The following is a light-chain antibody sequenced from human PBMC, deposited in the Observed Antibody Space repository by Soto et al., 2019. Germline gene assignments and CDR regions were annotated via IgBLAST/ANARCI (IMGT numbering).Light chain of an antibody. CDR1: QSVSSY. V-gene: IGKV3-11*01. CDR3: RQRYNRPPFT. Sequence: EIVLTQSPATLSLSPGERATLSCRASQSVSSYLAWYQQKPGKAPRLLIYDASNWATGIPARFSGSGSGTAYTLPISSLQQADFSVYYYRQRYNRPPFTFGPGTKVDIK. J-gene: IGKJ3*01. CDR2: DAS.